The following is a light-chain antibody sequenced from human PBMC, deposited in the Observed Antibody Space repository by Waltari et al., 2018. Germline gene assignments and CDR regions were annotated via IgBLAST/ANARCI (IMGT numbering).Light chain of an antibody. CDR3: QHYESFPVT. CDR2: HAS. CDR1: QSIRNY. J-gene: IGKJ1*01. Sequence: EIVLTQSPGTLSLSPGERATLSCRASQSIRNYLAWYQQKPGQAPRLLIYHASSRAAGIPDRFSGSGSGTDFSLSISRLEPEGIAVYYCQHYESFPVTFGQGTKVEIK. V-gene: IGKV3-20*01.